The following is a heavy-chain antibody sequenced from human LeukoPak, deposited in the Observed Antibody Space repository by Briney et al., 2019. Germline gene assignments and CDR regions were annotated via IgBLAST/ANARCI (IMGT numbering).Heavy chain of an antibody. CDR1: GFPFSSYA. J-gene: IGHJ4*02. D-gene: IGHD1-26*01. Sequence: PGGSLRLSCAASGFPFSSYAMNWVRQAPGKGLEWVSVIAGSDGFTQYADSVKGRFTISRDNSKNTLYLQMNSLRAEDTAVYYCARVLVGTFDYWGQGTLVTVSS. CDR2: IAGSDGFT. CDR3: ARVLVGTFDY. V-gene: IGHV3-23*01.